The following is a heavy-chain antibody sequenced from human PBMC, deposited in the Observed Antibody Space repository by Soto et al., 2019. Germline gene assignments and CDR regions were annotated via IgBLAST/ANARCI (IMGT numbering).Heavy chain of an antibody. CDR3: ARGRCGCY. Sequence: GASVKVSCKGSCYPFTTYGITWVRQAPGQGLEWMGWISAHNGNTNYAQKLPGRVTVTRGTSTSTAHMELKSLRTDDTAVDYCARGRCGCYWGQEALGSVAS. J-gene: IGHJ4*02. V-gene: IGHV1-18*01. CDR2: ISAHNGNT. CDR1: CYPFTTYG.